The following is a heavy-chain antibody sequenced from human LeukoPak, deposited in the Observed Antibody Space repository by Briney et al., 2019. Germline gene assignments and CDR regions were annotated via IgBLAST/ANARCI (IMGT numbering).Heavy chain of an antibody. Sequence: GASAKVSCKASGYTFTSYGISWVRQAPGQGLEWMGWISAYNGNTNYAQKFQGRVTMTRDTSISTAYVELTSLRSDDTAVYYCARGRRIIVGATNAGDFFDYWGQGPLVTVSS. CDR2: ISAYNGNT. V-gene: IGHV1-18*01. J-gene: IGHJ4*02. D-gene: IGHD1-26*01. CDR3: ARGRRIIVGATNAGDFFDY. CDR1: GYTFTSYG.